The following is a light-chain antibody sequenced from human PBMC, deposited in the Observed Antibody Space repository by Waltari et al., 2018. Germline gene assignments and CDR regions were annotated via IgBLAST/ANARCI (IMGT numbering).Light chain of an antibody. J-gene: IGLJ2*01. Sequence: QSVLTQPPSTSGAPGQRITISCTGTRSNIGAGYYVSWYQQFPGTAPKLLIYENINRPSGVSDRVSGSKSGTSASLTITGLQSEDEADYYCSAWDTSLSAVLFGGGTRLTVL. CDR1: RSNIGAGYY. CDR2: ENI. CDR3: SAWDTSLSAVL. V-gene: IGLV1-40*01.